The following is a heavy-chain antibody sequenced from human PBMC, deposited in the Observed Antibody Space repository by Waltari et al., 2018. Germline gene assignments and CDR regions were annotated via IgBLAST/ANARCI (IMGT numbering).Heavy chain of an antibody. Sequence: VQLVESGGGLVKPGGSLRLSCEGSGLSFNSYSLHWVRQAPGKGLEWISYISTSSSYIFYVDSVKGRFTSSRDNAKNSLYLQMNSLRAEDTAMYYCVRGRIGTTQSGDWFDPWGQGTLVTVSS. CDR3: VRGRIGTTQSGDWFDP. CDR2: ISTSSSYI. CDR1: GLSFNSYS. V-gene: IGHV3-21*02. J-gene: IGHJ5*02. D-gene: IGHD1-7*01.